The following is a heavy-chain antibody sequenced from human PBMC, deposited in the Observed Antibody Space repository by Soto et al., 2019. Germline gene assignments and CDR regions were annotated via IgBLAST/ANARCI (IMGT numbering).Heavy chain of an antibody. CDR3: ARTSLSGYGYFDY. Sequence: SETLSLTCAVYGGSFSGYYWSWIRQPPGKGLEWIGEINHSGSTNYNPSLKSRVTISVDTSKNQFSLKLSSVTAADTAVYYCARTSLSGYGYFDYWGQGTLVTVSS. V-gene: IGHV4-34*01. D-gene: IGHD5-12*01. CDR1: GGSFSGYY. J-gene: IGHJ4*02. CDR2: INHSGST.